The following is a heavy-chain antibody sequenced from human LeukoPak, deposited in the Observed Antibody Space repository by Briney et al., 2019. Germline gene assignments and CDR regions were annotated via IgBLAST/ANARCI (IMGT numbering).Heavy chain of an antibody. CDR3: AKGPKLGDGFHCDY. D-gene: IGHD5-24*01. J-gene: IGHJ4*02. CDR2: IKQDGSEK. Sequence: GGSLRLSCAASGFTFSSYWMSWVRQAPGKGREWVANIKQDGSEKYYVDSVKGRFTISRDNAKNSLYLQMNSLRAEDTAVYYCAKGPKLGDGFHCDYWGQGTLVTISS. V-gene: IGHV3-7*03. CDR1: GFTFSSYW.